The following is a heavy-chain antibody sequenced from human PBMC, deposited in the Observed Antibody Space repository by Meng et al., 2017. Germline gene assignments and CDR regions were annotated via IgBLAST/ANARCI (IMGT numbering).Heavy chain of an antibody. CDR2: IYYSGST. V-gene: IGHV4-39*07. CDR1: GGSISSSSYY. D-gene: IGHD6-19*01. CDR3: ASLRIAVAGINWFDP. J-gene: IGHJ5*02. Sequence: QLQPQEPGPGLVKPPETLPLTCTVSGGSISSSSYYWGWIRQPPGKGLEWIGSIYYSGSTYYNPSLKSRVTISVDTSKNQFSLKLSSVTAADTAVYYCASLRIAVAGINWFDPWGQGTLVTVSS.